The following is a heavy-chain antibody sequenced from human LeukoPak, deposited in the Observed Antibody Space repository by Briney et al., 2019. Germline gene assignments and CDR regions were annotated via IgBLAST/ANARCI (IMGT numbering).Heavy chain of an antibody. Sequence: SETLSLTCTVSGGSISNYYWNWIRQPPGKVLEWIGFIYSSGTTNYNPSLKSRLSFSIDTSKNQFSLKLTSVTAADTAVYYCARGDTVAARPGRFDYWGQGTLVTVSS. CDR2: IYSSGTT. J-gene: IGHJ4*02. D-gene: IGHD6-6*01. CDR1: GGSISNYY. V-gene: IGHV4-59*12. CDR3: ARGDTVAARPGRFDY.